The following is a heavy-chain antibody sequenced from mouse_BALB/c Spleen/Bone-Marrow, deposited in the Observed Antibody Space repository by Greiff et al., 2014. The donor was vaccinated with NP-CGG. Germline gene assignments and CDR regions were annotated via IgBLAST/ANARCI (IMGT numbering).Heavy chain of an antibody. J-gene: IGHJ2*01. CDR2: FYPGSGSI. V-gene: IGHV1-62-2*01. CDR1: GYTFTEYI. D-gene: IGHD1-1*02. Sequence: VHLVESGAGLVKPGASVKLSCRASGYTFTEYIIHWVKQRSGQGLEWIGWFYPGSGSIKYNEKFKDKATLTADKSSSTVYMALSRLTSEDSAVYFCARHEGGGYFDYWGQGTTLTVSS. CDR3: ARHEGGGYFDY.